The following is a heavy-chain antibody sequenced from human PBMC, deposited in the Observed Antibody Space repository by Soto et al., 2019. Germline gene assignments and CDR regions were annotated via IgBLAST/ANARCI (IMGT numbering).Heavy chain of an antibody. V-gene: IGHV5-51*01. Sequence: GESLKISCKGSGYSFTSYWIGWVRQMLGKGLEWMGIIYPGDSDTRYSPSFQGQVTISADKSISTAYLQWSSLKASDTAMYYCARLAVSSIAARPEYYFDYWGQGTLVTVSS. D-gene: IGHD6-6*01. J-gene: IGHJ4*02. CDR2: IYPGDSDT. CDR3: ARLAVSSIAARPEYYFDY. CDR1: GYSFTSYW.